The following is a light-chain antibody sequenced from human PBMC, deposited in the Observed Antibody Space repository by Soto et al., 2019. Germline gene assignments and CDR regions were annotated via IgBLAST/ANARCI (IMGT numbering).Light chain of an antibody. CDR3: NQYNNWPRT. CDR2: GAS. V-gene: IGKV3-15*01. Sequence: EMVMTQSPATLSVSPWERATLSCRASQSVNRNLGWYQQKPGQAPRLLIYGASTRVTGIPARFSGTGSGTEFTLTISSLQSEDFGVYYCNQYNNWPRTFGQGTKVDIK. CDR1: QSVNRN. J-gene: IGKJ1*01.